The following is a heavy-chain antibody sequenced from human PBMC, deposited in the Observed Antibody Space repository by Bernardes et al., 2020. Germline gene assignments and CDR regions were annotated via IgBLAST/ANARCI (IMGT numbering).Heavy chain of an antibody. CDR1: GFTFSSYS. Sequence: VEALFLSCAASGFTFSSYSMNWVRQAPGQGLEWVSYISSSSSTIYYADSVKGRFTISRDNAKNSLYLQMNSLRDEDTAVYYCARDREYCSGGSCYFEYFQHWGQGTLVTVSS. D-gene: IGHD2-15*01. J-gene: IGHJ1*01. CDR3: ARDREYCSGGSCYFEYFQH. V-gene: IGHV3-48*02. CDR2: ISSSSSTI.